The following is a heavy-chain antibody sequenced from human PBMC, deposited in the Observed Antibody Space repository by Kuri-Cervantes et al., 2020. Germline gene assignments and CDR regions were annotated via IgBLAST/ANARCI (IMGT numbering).Heavy chain of an antibody. V-gene: IGHV1-3*01. CDR1: GYRFTTYG. CDR3: ARGRAARFLEWLLSY. Sequence: ASVKVSCKASGYRFTTYGIHWVRQAPGQRLEWMGWITAGNVNTTYSQKFRGRVTMTRNTSISTAYMELSSLRSEDTAVYYCARGRAARFLEWLLSYWGQGTLVTVSS. CDR2: ITAGNVNT. J-gene: IGHJ4*02. D-gene: IGHD3-3*01.